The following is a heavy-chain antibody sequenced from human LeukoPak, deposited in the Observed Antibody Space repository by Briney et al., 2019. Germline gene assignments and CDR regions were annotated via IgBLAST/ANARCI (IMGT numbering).Heavy chain of an antibody. CDR1: GGPFSSYA. Sequence: AASVKVSCKASGGPFSSYAISWVRQAPGQGLEWMGGIIPIFGTANYAQKFQGGVTITTDESTSTAYMELSSLRSEDTAVYYCARARSSSLLVHSWFDPWGQGTLVTVSS. CDR2: IIPIFGTA. D-gene: IGHD6-13*01. CDR3: ARARSSSLLVHSWFDP. V-gene: IGHV1-69*05. J-gene: IGHJ5*02.